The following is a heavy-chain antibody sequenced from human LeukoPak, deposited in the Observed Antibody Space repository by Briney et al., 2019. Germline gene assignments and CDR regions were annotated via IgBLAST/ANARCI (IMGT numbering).Heavy chain of an antibody. CDR2: IYTSGST. CDR1: GGSISSYY. D-gene: IGHD4-17*01. Sequence: SGTLSLTCTVSGGSISSYYWSWIRQPAGKGLEWIGRIYTSGSTNYNPSLKSRVTMTVDTSKNQFSLKLSSVTAADTAVYYCARGSDYGDYVDYWGQGTLVTVSS. J-gene: IGHJ4*02. CDR3: ARGSDYGDYVDY. V-gene: IGHV4-4*07.